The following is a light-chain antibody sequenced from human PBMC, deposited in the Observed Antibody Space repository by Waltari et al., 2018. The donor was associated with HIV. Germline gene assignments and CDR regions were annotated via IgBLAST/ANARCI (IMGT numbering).Light chain of an antibody. CDR1: QIVTSGY. V-gene: IGKV3-20*01. CDR3: QQYGSLPYT. J-gene: IGKJ2*01. Sequence: EIVLTQSPGTLSLSTGERAALSCRASQIVTSGYLAWYQQKPGQPPSLLIHGTSGRATGIPDRFSGSGSGTHFTLTISRLEPEDVAVYYCQQYGSLPYTFGQGTKLEIK. CDR2: GTS.